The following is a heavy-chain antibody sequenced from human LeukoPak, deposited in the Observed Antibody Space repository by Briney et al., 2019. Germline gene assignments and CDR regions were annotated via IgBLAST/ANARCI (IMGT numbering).Heavy chain of an antibody. Sequence: PSETLSLTRTVSGDSVSTSTSYWGWIRQPPGKGLEWIGSLYYSGNTYYSPSLKSRVTISVDTSRNQLSLRLSSVTAADTAVYYCARHPHYYFDNSARWGQGTLVTVSS. CDR2: LYYSGNT. D-gene: IGHD3-22*01. CDR3: ARHPHYYFDNSAR. CDR1: GDSVSTSTSY. V-gene: IGHV4-39*01. J-gene: IGHJ4*02.